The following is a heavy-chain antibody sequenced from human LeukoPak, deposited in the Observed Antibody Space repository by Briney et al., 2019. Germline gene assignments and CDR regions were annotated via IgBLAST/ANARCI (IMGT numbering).Heavy chain of an antibody. V-gene: IGHV3-23*01. CDR1: GFTFSIYA. Sequence: GGSLRLSCVASGFTFSIYAMNWVRQAPGKGLEWVSAIGGDGGSTFYADSVKGRFTIARDNSKNTLYLQMNSLRAEDTAVYYCAKVYYYDSSGRAFDYWGQGTLVTVSS. CDR2: IGGDGGST. CDR3: AKVYYYDSSGRAFDY. D-gene: IGHD3-22*01. J-gene: IGHJ4*02.